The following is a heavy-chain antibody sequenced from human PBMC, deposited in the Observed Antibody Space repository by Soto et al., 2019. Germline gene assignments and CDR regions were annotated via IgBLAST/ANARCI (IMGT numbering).Heavy chain of an antibody. V-gene: IGHV4-39*01. CDR3: ASSYDDSSGYLIFDY. Sequence: SETLSLTCTVSGGSISSSSYYWGWIRQPPGKGLEWIGSIYYSGSTYYNPSLKSRVTISVDTSKNQFSLKLSSVTAADTAVYYCASSYDDSSGYLIFDYWGQGTLVTVSS. CDR1: GGSISSSSYY. CDR2: IYYSGST. D-gene: IGHD3-22*01. J-gene: IGHJ4*02.